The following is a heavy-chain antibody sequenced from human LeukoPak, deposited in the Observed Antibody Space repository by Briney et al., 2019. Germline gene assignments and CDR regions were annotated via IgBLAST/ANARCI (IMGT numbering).Heavy chain of an antibody. J-gene: IGHJ4*02. Sequence: SQTLSLTCAVSGGSISSGGYSWSWIRQPPGKGLEWIGYIYHSGSTYYNPSLKSRVTISVDRSKNQFSLKLSSVTAADTAVYYCARAPPSTVVRYFDYWGQGTLVTVSS. CDR1: GGSISSGGYS. CDR3: ARAPPSTVVRYFDY. D-gene: IGHD4-23*01. CDR2: IYHSGST. V-gene: IGHV4-30-2*01.